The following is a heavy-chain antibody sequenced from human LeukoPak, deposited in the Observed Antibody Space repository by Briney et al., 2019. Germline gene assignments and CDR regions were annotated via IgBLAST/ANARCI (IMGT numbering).Heavy chain of an antibody. V-gene: IGHV4-59*01. J-gene: IGHJ4*02. D-gene: IGHD6-13*01. Sequence: PSETLSLTCTVSGGSISSYYWSWIRQPPGKGLERIGYIYYSGSTDYNPSLKSRVTISVDTSKNQFSLKLSSVTAADTAVYYCAKYKAAAGKSIDYWGQGTLVTVSS. CDR3: AKYKAAAGKSIDY. CDR1: GGSISSYY. CDR2: IYYSGST.